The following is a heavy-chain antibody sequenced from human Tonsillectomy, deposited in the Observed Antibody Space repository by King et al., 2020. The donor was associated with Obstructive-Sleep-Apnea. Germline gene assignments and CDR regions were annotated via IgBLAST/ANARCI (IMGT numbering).Heavy chain of an antibody. CDR2: IGGGGGST. V-gene: IGHV3-23*04. CDR3: AKTPVPVRGFQDY. Sequence: VQLVEAGGDLGQPGGSLRLSCAASEFTFISYVMNWVRQAPGKGLEWVSSIGGGGGSTYYPDSVKGRFTISRDNSRNTLFLQMNSLRAEDTAVYYCAKTPVPVRGFQDYWGKGTLATVSS. D-gene: IGHD3-10*01. CDR1: EFTFISYV. J-gene: IGHJ4*02.